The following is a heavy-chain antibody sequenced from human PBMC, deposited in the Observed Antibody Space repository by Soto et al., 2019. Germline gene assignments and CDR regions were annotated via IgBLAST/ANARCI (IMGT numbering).Heavy chain of an antibody. CDR1: GFTFSSYA. D-gene: IGHD6-19*01. Sequence: VGSLRLSCAASGFTFSSYAMSWVRQAPGKGLEWVSAISGSGGSTYYADSVKGRFTISRDNSKNTLYLQMNSLRAEDTAVYYCAKHPRGAVAGNPMVFDYWGQGTLVTVSS. CDR3: AKHPRGAVAGNPMVFDY. J-gene: IGHJ4*02. CDR2: ISGSGGST. V-gene: IGHV3-23*01.